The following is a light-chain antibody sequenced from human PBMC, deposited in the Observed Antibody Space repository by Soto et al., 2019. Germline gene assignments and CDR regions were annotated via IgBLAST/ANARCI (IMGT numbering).Light chain of an antibody. J-gene: IGKJ1*01. V-gene: IGKV1-39*01. CDR3: QQSYSTPT. CDR1: QSISSY. Sequence: DIQMTQSPSSLSASVGDRVTITCRASQSISSYLNWYQQKPGKAPKLLNYAASSLQSGIPSRFSGIGSGIDFTLTISSLQPEDFATYYCQQSYSTPTFGQGTKVDIK. CDR2: AAS.